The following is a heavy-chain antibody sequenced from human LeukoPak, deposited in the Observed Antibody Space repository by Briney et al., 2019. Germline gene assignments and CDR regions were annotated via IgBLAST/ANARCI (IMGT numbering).Heavy chain of an antibody. J-gene: IGHJ4*02. D-gene: IGHD5-18*01. CDR3: ARGSQPRGYSYGYSLGY. Sequence: SETLSLTCAVYGGSFSGYYWSWIRQPPGKGLEWIGEINHSGSTNYNPSLKSRVTISVDTSKNQFSLKLSSVTAADTAVYYCARGSQPRGYSYGYSLGYWGQGTLVTVSS. CDR2: INHSGST. CDR1: GGSFSGYY. V-gene: IGHV4-34*01.